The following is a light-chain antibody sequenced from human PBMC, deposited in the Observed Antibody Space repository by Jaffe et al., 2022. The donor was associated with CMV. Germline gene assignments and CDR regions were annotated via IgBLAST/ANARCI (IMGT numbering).Light chain of an antibody. CDR3: QHYGSSPFT. J-gene: IGKJ4*01. V-gene: IGKV3-20*01. Sequence: EIVLTQSPGTLSLSPGERATLSCRASQSVSSTYLAWHQQKPGQAPRLLIYGASSRATGIPDRFSGSGSGTDFTLTISRLEPEDFTVYYCQHYGSSPFTFGGGTKVEIK. CDR2: GAS. CDR1: QSVSSTY.